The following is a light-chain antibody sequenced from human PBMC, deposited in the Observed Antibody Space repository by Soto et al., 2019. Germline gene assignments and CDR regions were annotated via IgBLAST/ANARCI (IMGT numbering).Light chain of an antibody. CDR3: QQSYSTILT. Sequence: DIQMTQSPSSLSASLGDRVTITCRASQTISNYLNWYQQEPGKAPKLLIYASSTLQSGVPSRFSGSGSGTDFTLTISSLQPEDFGTYYCQQSYSTILTFGGGTKVEIK. V-gene: IGKV1-39*01. CDR1: QTISNY. CDR2: ASS. J-gene: IGKJ4*01.